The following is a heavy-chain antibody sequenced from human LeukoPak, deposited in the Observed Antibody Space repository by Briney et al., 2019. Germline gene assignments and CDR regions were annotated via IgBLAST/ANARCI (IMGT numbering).Heavy chain of an antibody. CDR1: GGSFSGYY. J-gene: IGHJ5*02. V-gene: IGHV4-34*01. Sequence: SETLSLTCAVYGGSFSGYYWSWIRQPPGKGLEWIGEINHSGSTTYNPSLKSRVTISVDTPKNQFSLKLSSVTAADTAVYYWARALATGVRGSRNWFAPWGQGTLVTVSS. CDR2: INHSGST. CDR3: ARALATGVRGSRNWFAP. D-gene: IGHD3-10*01.